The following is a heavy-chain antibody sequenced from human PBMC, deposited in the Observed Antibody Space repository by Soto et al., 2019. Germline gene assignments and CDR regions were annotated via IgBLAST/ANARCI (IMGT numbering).Heavy chain of an antibody. V-gene: IGHV1-69*01. D-gene: IGHD2-15*01. CDR3: AREDEGYCSGGSCYSGGPNY. Sequence: QVQLVQSGAEVKKPGSSVKVSCKASGGTFSSYAISWVRQAPGQGLEWMGGIIPIFGTANYAQKFQGRVTITADESTSTDYMELSSLRSEDTAVYYCAREDEGYCSGGSCYSGGPNYWGQGTLVTVSS. J-gene: IGHJ4*02. CDR1: GGTFSSYA. CDR2: IIPIFGTA.